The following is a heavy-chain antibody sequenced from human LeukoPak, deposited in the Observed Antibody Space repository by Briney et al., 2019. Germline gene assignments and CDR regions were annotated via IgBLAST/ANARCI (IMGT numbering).Heavy chain of an antibody. J-gene: IGHJ4*02. CDR3: AHQPSGSYSIDY. V-gene: IGHV4-39*01. CDR1: GGSISSTTSY. CDR2: FYYSGST. D-gene: IGHD1-26*01. Sequence: SETLPLTCTVSGGSISSTTSYWGWIRQPPGKGLEWVGSFYYSGSTSFNPSLKGGVTISADMSKSQFSLKLSSVTAADTAVYYCAHQPSGSYSIDYWGQGTLVTVSS.